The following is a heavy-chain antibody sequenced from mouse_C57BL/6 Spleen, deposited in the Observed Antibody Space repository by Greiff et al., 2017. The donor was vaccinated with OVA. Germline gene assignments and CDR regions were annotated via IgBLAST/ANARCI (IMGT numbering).Heavy chain of an antibody. V-gene: IGHV5-4*01. Sequence: EVQVVESGGGLVKPGGSLKLSCAASGFTFSSYAMSWVRQTPEKRLEWVATISDGGSYTYYPDNVKGRFTISRDNAKNNLYLQMSQLKSEDTAMYYCARDLDYYGSSYAMDYWGQGTSVTVSS. CDR3: ARDLDYYGSSYAMDY. CDR2: ISDGGSYT. J-gene: IGHJ4*01. CDR1: GFTFSSYA. D-gene: IGHD1-1*01.